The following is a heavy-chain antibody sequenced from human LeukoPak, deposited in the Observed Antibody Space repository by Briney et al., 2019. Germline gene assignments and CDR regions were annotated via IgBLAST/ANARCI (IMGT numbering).Heavy chain of an antibody. CDR1: GFTFSSYW. V-gene: IGHV3-74*01. Sequence: GGSLRLSCAASGFTFSSYWMHWVRQAPGKGLVWVSRINSDGSSTSYADSVKGRFTISRDNAKNTLYLQMNSLRAEDTAVYYCARNAESVGLMATITDYYYYMDVWGKGTTVTVSS. D-gene: IGHD5-24*01. J-gene: IGHJ6*03. CDR3: ARNAESVGLMATITDYYYYMDV. CDR2: INSDGSST.